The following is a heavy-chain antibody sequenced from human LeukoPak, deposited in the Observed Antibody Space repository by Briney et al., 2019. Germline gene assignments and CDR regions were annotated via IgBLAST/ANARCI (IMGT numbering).Heavy chain of an antibody. CDR1: GFTFSSYA. J-gene: IGHJ5*02. V-gene: IGHV3-30-3*01. CDR3: AKDQAALTGDWFDP. CDR2: ISYDGSNK. Sequence: GGSLRLSCAASGFTFSSYAMHWVRQAPGKGLEWVAVISYDGSNKYYADSVKGRFTISRDNSKNTLYLQMNSLRAEDTAVYYCAKDQAALTGDWFDPWGQGTLVTVSS. D-gene: IGHD2-15*01.